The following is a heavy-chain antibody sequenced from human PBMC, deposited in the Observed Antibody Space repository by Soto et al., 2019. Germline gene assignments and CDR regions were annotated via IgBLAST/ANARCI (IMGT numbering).Heavy chain of an antibody. CDR1: GFTFSSYA. V-gene: IGHV3-30-3*01. CDR2: ISYDGSNK. CDR3: ARDGNGGYYYAYFQH. Sequence: QVQLVESGGGVVQPGRSLRLSCAASGFTFSSYAMHWVRQAPGKGLEWVAVISYDGSNKYYADSVKGRFTISRDNSKNTLYLQMNSLRAEDTAVYYCARDGNGGYYYAYFQHWGQGTLVTVSS. D-gene: IGHD3-22*01. J-gene: IGHJ1*01.